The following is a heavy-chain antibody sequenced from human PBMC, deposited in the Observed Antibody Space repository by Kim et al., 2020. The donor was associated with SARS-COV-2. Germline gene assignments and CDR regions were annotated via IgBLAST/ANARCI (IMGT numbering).Heavy chain of an antibody. CDR3: AKATFAPMVRGVKRPPDY. J-gene: IGHJ4*02. Sequence: GGSLRLSCAASGFTFSSYGMHWVRQAPGKGLEWVAVISYDGSNKYYADSVKGRFTISRDKSKNTLYLQMNSLRAEDTAVYYCAKATFAPMVRGVKRPPDYWGQGTLVTVSS. D-gene: IGHD3-10*01. CDR2: ISYDGSNK. V-gene: IGHV3-30*18. CDR1: GFTFSSYG.